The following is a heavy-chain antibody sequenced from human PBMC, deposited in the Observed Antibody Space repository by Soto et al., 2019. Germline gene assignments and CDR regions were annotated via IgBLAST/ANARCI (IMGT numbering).Heavy chain of an antibody. D-gene: IGHD6-25*01. CDR2: INAGNGNT. Sequence: QVQLVQSGAEVKKPGASVKVSCKASGYTFTSYAMHWVRQAPGQRLEWMGWINAGNGNTKYSQKFQGRVTITRDTSASTAYMELSSQRSEDTAVYYCARWYSSGYNWFDPWGQGTLVTVSS. J-gene: IGHJ5*02. V-gene: IGHV1-3*01. CDR1: GYTFTSYA. CDR3: ARWYSSGYNWFDP.